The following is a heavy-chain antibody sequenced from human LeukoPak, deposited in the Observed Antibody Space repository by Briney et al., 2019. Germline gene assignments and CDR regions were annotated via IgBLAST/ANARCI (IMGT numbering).Heavy chain of an antibody. J-gene: IGHJ6*02. Sequence: PSETLSLTCTVSGGSISSSSYYWGWIRQPPGKGLEWIGSIYYSGSTYYNPSLKSRVTISVDTSKNQFSLKLSSVTAADTAVYYCARLLGVPLFYYYYYGMDVWGQGTTVTVFS. CDR3: ARLLGVPLFYYYYYGMDV. D-gene: IGHD3-16*01. V-gene: IGHV4-39*01. CDR1: GGSISSSSYY. CDR2: IYYSGST.